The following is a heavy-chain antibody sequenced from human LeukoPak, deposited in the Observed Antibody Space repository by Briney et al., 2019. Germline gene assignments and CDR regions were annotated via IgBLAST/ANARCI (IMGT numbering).Heavy chain of an antibody. D-gene: IGHD7-27*01. J-gene: IGHJ4*02. CDR3: ARDGEGDEGWDY. V-gene: IGHV4-59*11. CDR2: ISYSGST. Sequence: SETLSLTCTVSGVSIVRHYWIWIRQPPGKGLEWIGHISYSGSTNYNPSLKSRVTISVDTSKNQVSLRLSSVTAADTAVYYCARDGEGDEGWDYWGQGTLVTVS. CDR1: GVSIVRHY.